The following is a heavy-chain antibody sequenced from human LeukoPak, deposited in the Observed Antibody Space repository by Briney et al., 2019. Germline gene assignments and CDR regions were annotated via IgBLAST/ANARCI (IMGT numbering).Heavy chain of an antibody. D-gene: IGHD2-21*02. CDR1: GFTFSSYA. Sequence: PGGSLRLSCAASGFTFSSYAMHWVRQAPGKGLEWVSAISAGGGTTYYADSVKGRFTISRDNSKNTLYLQMNSLRAEDTAVYYCAKVKAYCGGDCYSEGSFDYWGQGTLVTVSS. J-gene: IGHJ4*02. CDR2: ISAGGGTT. V-gene: IGHV3-23*01. CDR3: AKVKAYCGGDCYSEGSFDY.